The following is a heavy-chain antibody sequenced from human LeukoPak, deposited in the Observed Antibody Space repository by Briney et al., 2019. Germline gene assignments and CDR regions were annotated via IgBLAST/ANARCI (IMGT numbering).Heavy chain of an antibody. CDR3: AREADTLDY. CDR1: GGSVSSGSYY. CDR2: IYHSGST. V-gene: IGHV4-61*01. J-gene: IGHJ4*02. Sequence: PSETLSLTCTVSGGSVSSGSYYWSWIRQPPGKGLEWIGYIYHSGSTNYNPSLKSRVAISVDTSKNQFSLKLSSVTAADTAVYYCAREADTLDYWGQGTLVTVSS. D-gene: IGHD2-2*02.